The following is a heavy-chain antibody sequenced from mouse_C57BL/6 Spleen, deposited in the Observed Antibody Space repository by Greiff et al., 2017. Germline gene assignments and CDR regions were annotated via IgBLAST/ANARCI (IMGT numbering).Heavy chain of an antibody. CDR1: GFTFSSYT. J-gene: IGHJ1*03. CDR2: ISGGGGNT. D-gene: IGHD1-1*01. CDR3: ARGDYYGSRGDWYFDV. V-gene: IGHV5-9*01. Sequence: EVMLVESGGGLVKPGGSLKLSCAASGFTFSSYTMSWVRQTPEKRLEWVATISGGGGNTYYPDSVKGRFTISRDNAKNTLYLQRSRLRSEDTALYYCARGDYYGSRGDWYFDVWGTGTTVTVAS.